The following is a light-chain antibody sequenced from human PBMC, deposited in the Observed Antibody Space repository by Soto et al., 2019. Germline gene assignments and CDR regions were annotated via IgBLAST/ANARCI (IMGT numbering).Light chain of an antibody. CDR2: EVS. V-gene: IGLV2-14*01. J-gene: IGLJ2*01. CDR1: SSDVGAYNY. Sequence: QLVLTQPASVSGSPGQSITISCTGTSSDVGAYNYISWYQQHPGKAPKLMIYEVSNRPSGVSTRFSGSKSGNTASLTISGLQAEDEGDYYCSTYINSITFVIFGGGTKLTVL. CDR3: STYINSITFVI.